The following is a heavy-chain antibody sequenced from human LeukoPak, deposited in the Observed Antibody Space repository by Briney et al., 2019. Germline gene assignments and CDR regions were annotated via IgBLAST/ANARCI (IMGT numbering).Heavy chain of an antibody. D-gene: IGHD5-18*01. CDR3: TTVERGYSYSFDY. V-gene: IGHV3-15*01. CDR2: IKSKTDGGTT. CDR1: GFTFSNAW. Sequence: GGSLRLSCAASGFTFSNAWMSWVRQAPGKGLEWVGRIKSKTDGGTTNYAAPVKGRFTISRDDSKNTLYLQMISLKTEDTAVYYCTTVERGYSYSFDYWGQGTLVTDSS. J-gene: IGHJ4*02.